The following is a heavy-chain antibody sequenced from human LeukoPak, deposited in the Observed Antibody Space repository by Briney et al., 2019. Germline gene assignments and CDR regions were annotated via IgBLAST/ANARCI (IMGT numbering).Heavy chain of an antibody. CDR1: GFTVSSNY. Sequence: GGSLILSCAASGFTVSSNYMSWVRHAPGKGLEWVSVIYSGGSTYYADSVKGRFTISRDNSKNTLYLQMNSLRAEDTAVYYCARVSAGSYDPIFDYWGQGTLVTVSS. CDR2: IYSGGST. D-gene: IGHD1-26*01. V-gene: IGHV3-53*01. CDR3: ARVSAGSYDPIFDY. J-gene: IGHJ4*02.